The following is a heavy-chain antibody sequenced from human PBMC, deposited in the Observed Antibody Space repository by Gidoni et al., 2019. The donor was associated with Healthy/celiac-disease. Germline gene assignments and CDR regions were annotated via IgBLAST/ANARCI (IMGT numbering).Heavy chain of an antibody. Sequence: VQLVQSGAEVKKPGASVKVSCKASGYTFTSYDLNWVRQATGQGLEWMGWMNPNSGNTGYAQKFQGRVTMTRNTSISTAYMELSSLRSEDTAVYYCAVGIGELRRRLLDYYYVWGQGTTVTVSS. CDR2: MNPNSGNT. D-gene: IGHD1-26*01. CDR3: AVGIGELRRRLLDYYYV. CDR1: GYTFTSYD. J-gene: IGHJ6*02. V-gene: IGHV1-8*01.